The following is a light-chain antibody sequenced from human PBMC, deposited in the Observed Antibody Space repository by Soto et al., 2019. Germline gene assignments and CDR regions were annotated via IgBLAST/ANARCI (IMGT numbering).Light chain of an antibody. CDR2: SAS. CDR3: QQANSFPRT. V-gene: IGKV1D-12*01. CDR1: QAISTW. J-gene: IGKJ1*01. Sequence: DIQMTQSPSSVSASVGDRVTITCRASQAISTWLAWYQQNPGKAPKLLIYSASNLQSGVPSRFSGSGSGTDFTFTISSLQPEDFATYYCQQANSFPRTFGQGTKVEIK.